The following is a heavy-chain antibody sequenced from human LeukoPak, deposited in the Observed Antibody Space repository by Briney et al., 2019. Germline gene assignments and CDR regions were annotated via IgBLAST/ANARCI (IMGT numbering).Heavy chain of an antibody. CDR3: ARHRYYYDRSGYRDAFDI. CDR2: ISYSGST. Sequence: SETLSLTCSVSGASVSDGNYYWSWIRQPPGKGLEWIGSISYSGSTYYNPSLKSRVTISVDTSKNQLSLKLNSVTAADTAVYFCARHRYYYDRSGYRDAFDIWGQGTLVTVSS. D-gene: IGHD3-22*01. J-gene: IGHJ3*02. V-gene: IGHV4-39*01. CDR1: GASVSDGNYY.